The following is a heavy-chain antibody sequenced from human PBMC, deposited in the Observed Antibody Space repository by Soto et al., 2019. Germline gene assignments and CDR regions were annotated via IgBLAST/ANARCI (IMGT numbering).Heavy chain of an antibody. CDR3: ARDDKGVSAAMLY. CDR1: GDSISGYY. CDR2: VYTSGIT. Sequence: ETLSLTCSVSGDSISGYYWYWIRQPAGKGLAWIGRVYTSGITNYNPSLKSRVTMSVDTSKNQFSLKLTSVTAADTAVYYCARDDKGVSAAMLYWGQGTLVTVSS. D-gene: IGHD2-2*01. V-gene: IGHV4-4*07. J-gene: IGHJ4*02.